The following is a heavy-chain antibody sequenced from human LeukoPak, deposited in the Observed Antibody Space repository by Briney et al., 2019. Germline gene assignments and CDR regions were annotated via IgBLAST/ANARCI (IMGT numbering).Heavy chain of an antibody. J-gene: IGHJ4*02. V-gene: IGHV3-11*01. D-gene: IGHD6-19*01. CDR2: ISSSGSTI. CDR1: GFTFSDYY. CDR3: ARVKGQWLVPGADY. Sequence: GGSLRLSCAASGFTFSDYYVSWIRQAPGKGLEWVSYISSSGSTIYYADSVKGRFTISRDNAKNSPYLQMNSLGAEDTAVYYCARVKGQWLVPGADYWGQGTLVTVSS.